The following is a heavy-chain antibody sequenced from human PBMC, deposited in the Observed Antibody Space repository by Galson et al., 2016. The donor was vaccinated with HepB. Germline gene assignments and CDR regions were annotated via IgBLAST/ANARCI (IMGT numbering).Heavy chain of an antibody. Sequence: SVKVSCKASGYIFTYYGISWVRQAPGQGLEWMGWISAYNGNTKYVQQFQGRVTMTTDTSTSTVYMELRSLRSDDTAVYYCARSPLRYLDWLPYPNYFDYWGQGTLVTVSS. CDR2: ISAYNGNT. D-gene: IGHD3-9*01. J-gene: IGHJ4*02. CDR1: GYIFTYYG. V-gene: IGHV1-18*01. CDR3: ARSPLRYLDWLPYPNYFDY.